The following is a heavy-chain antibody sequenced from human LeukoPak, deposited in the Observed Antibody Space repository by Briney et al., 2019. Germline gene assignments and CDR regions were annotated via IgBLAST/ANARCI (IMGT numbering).Heavy chain of an antibody. J-gene: IGHJ4*02. Sequence: GGSLRLSCAASGFTFSSYWMNWVRQAPGKGLEWEANIKQDGSEKYYADSVKGRFTISRDNSKNTLYLQMNSLRAEDTAVYYCAREERDYGDSTFDYWGQGTLVTVSS. CDR3: AREERDYGDSTFDY. CDR1: GFTFSSYW. V-gene: IGHV3-7*01. CDR2: IKQDGSEK. D-gene: IGHD4-17*01.